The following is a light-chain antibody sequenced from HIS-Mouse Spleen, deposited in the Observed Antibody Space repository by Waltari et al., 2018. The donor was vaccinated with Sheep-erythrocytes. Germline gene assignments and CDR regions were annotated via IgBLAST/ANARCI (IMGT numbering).Light chain of an antibody. CDR3: QQYGSSPLT. CDR2: GAS. Sequence: EIVLTQSPGTLSLSPGERATLSCRASQSVSSSYLAWYQQKPGQSPRLLIYGASSRATGIPDRFSGSGSVTEFTLTISRLVPEDFAVYYCQQYGSSPLTCGGGTTVEIK. J-gene: IGKJ4*01. CDR1: QSVSSSY. V-gene: IGKV3-20*01.